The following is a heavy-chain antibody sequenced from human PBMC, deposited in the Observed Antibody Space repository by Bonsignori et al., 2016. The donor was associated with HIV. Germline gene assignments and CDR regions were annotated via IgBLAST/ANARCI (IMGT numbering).Heavy chain of an antibody. Sequence: GGSLRLSCATSGFTFTDYNMNWVRQAPGKGLEWVSLITSSSRSIYYADSLKGRLTISRDNAKNSLYLQMNSLRAEDTAVYYCSKYQLLRPYYFDYWGQGTLVTVSS. D-gene: IGHD2-2*01. CDR3: SKYQLLRPYYFDY. CDR1: GFTFTDYN. V-gene: IGHV3-21*04. J-gene: IGHJ4*02. CDR2: ITSSSRSI.